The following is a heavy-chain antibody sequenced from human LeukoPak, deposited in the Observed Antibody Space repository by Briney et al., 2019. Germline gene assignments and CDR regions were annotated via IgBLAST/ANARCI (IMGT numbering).Heavy chain of an antibody. Sequence: GGYLRLSCAASGFTFSSYTMRWVRQAPGKGLEWVSGISGSGGSTYYADSVKGRFTISRDSSKNTLYLQMNSLRAEDTAVYYCAKSQSPNYSYGMDVWGQGTTVTVSS. D-gene: IGHD6-19*01. CDR2: ISGSGGST. V-gene: IGHV3-23*01. CDR1: GFTFSSYT. CDR3: AKSQSPNYSYGMDV. J-gene: IGHJ6*02.